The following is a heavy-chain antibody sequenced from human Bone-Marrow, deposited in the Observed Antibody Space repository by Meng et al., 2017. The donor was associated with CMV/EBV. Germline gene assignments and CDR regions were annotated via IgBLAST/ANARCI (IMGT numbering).Heavy chain of an antibody. Sequence: SETLSLTCAVYGGSFSGYYWSWIRQPPGKGLEWIGKINHSGSTNYNPSLKSRVTISVDTSKNQFSLKLSSVTAADTAVYYCARRSPDIVVVVVATPLSRRRYWFDPWGQGPLVTVSS. CDR2: INHSGST. J-gene: IGHJ5*02. V-gene: IGHV4-34*01. CDR1: GGSFSGYY. CDR3: ARRSPDIVVVVVATPLSRRRYWFDP. D-gene: IGHD2-15*01.